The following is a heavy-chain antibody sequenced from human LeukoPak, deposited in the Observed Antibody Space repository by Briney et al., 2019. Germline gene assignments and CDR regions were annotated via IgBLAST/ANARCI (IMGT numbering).Heavy chain of an antibody. V-gene: IGHV4-4*07. J-gene: IGHJ5*02. D-gene: IGHD2-2*01. CDR2: IYTSGST. Sequence: SETLSLTCTVSGGSISSYYWSWIRQPAGKGLEWIGRIYTSGSTNYNPSLKSRVTMSVDTSKNQFSLKLSSVTAADTAVYYCPSLRQYGSSTSCYWGNWSAPWGKGTLSPSPQ. CDR1: GGSISSYY. CDR3: PSLRQYGSSTSCYWGNWSAP.